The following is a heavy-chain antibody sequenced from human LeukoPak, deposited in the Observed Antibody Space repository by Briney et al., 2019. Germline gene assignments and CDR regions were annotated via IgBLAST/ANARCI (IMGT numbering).Heavy chain of an antibody. Sequence: PSETLSLTCTVSGGSISSYYWGWIRQPPGKGLEWIGYIYYSGSTNYNPSLKSRVTISVDTSKNQFSLKLSSVTAADTAVYYCAISYGSGSYAFDIWGQGTMVTVSS. D-gene: IGHD3-10*01. CDR1: GGSISSYY. J-gene: IGHJ3*02. CDR3: AISYGSGSYAFDI. V-gene: IGHV4-59*08. CDR2: IYYSGST.